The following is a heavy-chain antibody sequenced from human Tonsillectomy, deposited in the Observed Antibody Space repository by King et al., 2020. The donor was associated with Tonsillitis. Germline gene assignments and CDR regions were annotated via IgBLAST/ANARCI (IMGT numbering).Heavy chain of an antibody. V-gene: IGHV3-15*01. J-gene: IGHJ4*02. Sequence: VQLVESGGGLVKPGGSLRLSCAASGFTFSNAWMTWVRQAPGKGLEWGGRIKSKTDGGTTDYAAPVKGRFTILRDDSKNTLYLQMNSLKTEDTAVYYCRTGNFWGQGTLVTVSS. CDR3: RTGNF. CDR2: IKSKTDGGTT. CDR1: GFTFSNAW.